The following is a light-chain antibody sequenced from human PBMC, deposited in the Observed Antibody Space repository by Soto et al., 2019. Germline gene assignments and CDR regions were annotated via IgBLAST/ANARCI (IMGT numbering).Light chain of an antibody. CDR3: QQYNNWTRS. J-gene: IGKJ1*01. CDR2: GAS. CDR1: QSVSSN. V-gene: IGKV3-15*01. Sequence: EIVMTQSPATLSVSPGERATLSCMASQSVSSNLAWYQQKPGQAPRLLIYGASTSATGIPARFRGSGSGTEFTLTISSLQSEDFAVYYCQQYNNWTRSFGQGTKVYIK.